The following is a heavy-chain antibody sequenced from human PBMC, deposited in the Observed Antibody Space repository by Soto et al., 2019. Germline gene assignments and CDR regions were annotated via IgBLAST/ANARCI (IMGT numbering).Heavy chain of an antibody. J-gene: IGHJ4*02. CDR3: TRDLGYSSSAGSDY. D-gene: IGHD6-6*01. CDR2: IRSKAYGGTT. V-gene: IGHV3-49*05. Sequence: EVQLVESGGGLVKPGRSLRLSCTASGFTFGDYAMSWFRQAPGKGLEWVGFIRSKAYGGTTEYAASVKGRFTISRDDSKSIAYLQMNSLKTEDTAVYYCTRDLGYSSSAGSDYWGQGTLVTVSS. CDR1: GFTFGDYA.